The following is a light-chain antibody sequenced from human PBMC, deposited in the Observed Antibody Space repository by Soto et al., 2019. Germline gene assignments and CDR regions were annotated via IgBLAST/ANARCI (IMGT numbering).Light chain of an antibody. CDR1: QSVSGNY. V-gene: IGKV3-20*01. CDR2: GAS. CDR3: HQYGSSPLPGGSPLP. Sequence: ENVLTQSPGTLSLSPGERATLSCRASQSVSGNYLAWCQHKPGQAPRLLIYGASSRATGIADRFSGSGSGTDFTLTISRLEPEDFAVYYCHQYGSSPLPGGSPLPFGGGTKVEIK. J-gene: IGKJ4*01.